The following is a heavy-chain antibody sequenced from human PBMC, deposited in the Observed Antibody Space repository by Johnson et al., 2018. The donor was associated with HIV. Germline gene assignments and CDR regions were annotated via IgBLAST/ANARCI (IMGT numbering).Heavy chain of an antibody. Sequence: VQLVESGGGLVQPGGSLRLSCAASGFTFSKSWMHWVRQAPGKGLEWVSGTYDNGNIINYVDSVKGRFTISRDNAKNTLYLQMNSLRDEDTAVYYCAREVDAFDMWGQGTMVTVSS. J-gene: IGHJ3*02. V-gene: IGHV3-74*01. CDR2: TYDNGNII. CDR1: GFTFSKSW. CDR3: AREVDAFDM.